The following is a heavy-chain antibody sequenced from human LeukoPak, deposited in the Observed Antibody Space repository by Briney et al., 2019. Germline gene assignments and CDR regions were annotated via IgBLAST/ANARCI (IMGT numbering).Heavy chain of an antibody. CDR1: GYTFTSYD. V-gene: IGHV1-8*01. Sequence: ASVKVSCKASGYTFTSYDINWVRQATGQGLEWMGWMNPNSGNTGYAQKFQGRVTMTRNTSISTAYMELSSLRSEDTAVHYCARAERYYYDSSGRNTGVDPWGQGTLVTVSS. CDR3: ARAERYYYDSSGRNTGVDP. J-gene: IGHJ5*02. CDR2: MNPNSGNT. D-gene: IGHD3-22*01.